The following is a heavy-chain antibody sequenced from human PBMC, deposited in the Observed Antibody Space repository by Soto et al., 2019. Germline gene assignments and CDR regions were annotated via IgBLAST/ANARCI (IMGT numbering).Heavy chain of an antibody. Sequence: EVQLLESGGGLVQPGGSLRLSCAASGFNFSSYAMSWVRQATGKGLEWVSAISGSGGSTYYADSVKGRFTISRDNSKNTLYLQMNSLRAEDTAVYYCAKARTRPRITMIVVVIKVWFDPWGQGTLVTVSS. V-gene: IGHV3-23*01. CDR2: ISGSGGST. D-gene: IGHD3-22*01. CDR1: GFNFSSYA. CDR3: AKARTRPRITMIVVVIKVWFDP. J-gene: IGHJ5*02.